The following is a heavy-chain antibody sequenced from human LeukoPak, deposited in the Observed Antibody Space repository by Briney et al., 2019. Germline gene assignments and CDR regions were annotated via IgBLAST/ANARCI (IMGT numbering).Heavy chain of an antibody. Sequence: PGGSLRLSCAASGFTFSSYAMTWVRQAPGKGLEWVSSIDASGGGASYADSVKGRFTISRDNSKNTLYLQMNSLRAEDTAIYYCATRAWMKLWLPDYWGQGTLVTVSS. V-gene: IGHV3-23*01. CDR1: GFTFSSYA. CDR2: IDASGGGA. J-gene: IGHJ4*02. D-gene: IGHD5-18*01. CDR3: ATRAWMKLWLPDY.